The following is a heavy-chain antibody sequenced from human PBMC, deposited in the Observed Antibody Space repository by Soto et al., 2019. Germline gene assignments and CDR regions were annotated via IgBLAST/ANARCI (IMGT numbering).Heavy chain of an antibody. CDR3: ARHPGIAVAGTYFDY. CDR2: IDPSDSYT. V-gene: IGHV5-10-1*01. J-gene: IGHJ4*02. CDR1: GYSFTSYW. D-gene: IGHD6-19*01. Sequence: GESLKISCKGSGYSFTSYWISWVRQMPGKGLEWMGRIDPSDSYTNYSPSFQGHVTISADKSISTAYLQWSSLKASDTAMYYCARHPGIAVAGTYFDYWGQGTLVTVSS.